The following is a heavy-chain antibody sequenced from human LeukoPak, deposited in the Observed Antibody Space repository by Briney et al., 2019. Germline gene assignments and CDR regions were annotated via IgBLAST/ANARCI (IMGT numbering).Heavy chain of an antibody. Sequence: GASVKVSCKASGYTFTNYYMHWVRQAPGQGLEWMGIINPSGGSTSYAQKFQGRVSMTRDTSTSTVYMELSSLRSEDTAVYYCAREVPPPYDISGSPEHVWGQGTTVTVSS. CDR2: INPSGGST. V-gene: IGHV1-46*01. CDR3: AREVPPPYDISGSPEHV. J-gene: IGHJ6*02. CDR1: GYTFTNYY. D-gene: IGHD3-9*01.